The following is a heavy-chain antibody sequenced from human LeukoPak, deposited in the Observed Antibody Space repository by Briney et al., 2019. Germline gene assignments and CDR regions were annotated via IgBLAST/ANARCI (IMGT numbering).Heavy chain of an antibody. D-gene: IGHD3-3*01. V-gene: IGHV3-33*08. CDR2: IWYDGSNK. J-gene: IGHJ4*02. CDR3: ARDDYDFWSGYYDPLHY. CDR1: GFIVSNNY. Sequence: GGSLRLSCVASGFIVSNNYMSWVRQAPGKGLEWVAVIWYDGSNKYYADSVKGRFTISRDNSKNTLYLQMNSLRAEDTAVYYCARDDYDFWSGYYDPLHYWGQGTLVTVSS.